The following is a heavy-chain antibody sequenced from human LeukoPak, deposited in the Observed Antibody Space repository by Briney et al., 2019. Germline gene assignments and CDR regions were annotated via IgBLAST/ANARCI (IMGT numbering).Heavy chain of an antibody. CDR2: IYYSGST. D-gene: IGHD2-15*01. CDR1: GGSISSGDYY. V-gene: IGHV4-30-4*01. J-gene: IGHJ3*02. CDR3: ARENVVEGAFDI. Sequence: PSQTLSLTCTVSGGSISSGDYYWSWIRQPPGKGLEWIGYIYYSGSTYYNPSLKSRVTISVDTSKNQFSLKLSSVTAADTAVYYCARENVVEGAFDIWGQGTMVTVSS.